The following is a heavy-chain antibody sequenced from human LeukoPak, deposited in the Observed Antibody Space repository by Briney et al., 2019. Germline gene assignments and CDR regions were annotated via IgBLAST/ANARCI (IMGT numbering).Heavy chain of an antibody. J-gene: IGHJ4*02. CDR3: ARVRDSSGYYSAGVDY. Sequence: SETLSLTCTVSGGSISSYYWSWIRQPPGKGLEWIGYIYYSGSTNYNPSLKSRVTISVDTSKNQFSLKLSSVTAADTTVYYCARVRDSSGYYSAGVDYWGQGTLVTVSS. CDR1: GGSISSYY. V-gene: IGHV4-59*01. D-gene: IGHD3-22*01. CDR2: IYYSGST.